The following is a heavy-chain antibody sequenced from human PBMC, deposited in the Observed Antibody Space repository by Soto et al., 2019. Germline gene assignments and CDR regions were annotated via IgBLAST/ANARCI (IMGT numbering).Heavy chain of an antibody. CDR2: ISYDGSNK. CDR1: GFTFSSYA. D-gene: IGHD3-22*01. J-gene: IGHJ1*01. CDR3: ARELVVGPAEYFHH. V-gene: IGHV3-30-3*01. Sequence: QVQLVESGGGVVQPGRSLRLSCAASGFTFSSYAMHWVRQAPGKGLEWVAVISYDGSNKYYADSVKGRFTISRDNSKNTLYLQMSSLGAEDTAVYYCARELVVGPAEYFHHWGQGTLVTVSS.